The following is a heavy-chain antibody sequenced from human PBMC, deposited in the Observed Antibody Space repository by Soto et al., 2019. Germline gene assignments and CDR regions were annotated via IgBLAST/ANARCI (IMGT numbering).Heavy chain of an antibody. CDR2: IIPILGIA. V-gene: IGHV1-69*02. Sequence: SVKVSCKASGGTFSSYTISWVRQAPGQGLEWMGRIIPILGIANYAQKFQGRVTITADKSTSTAYMELSSLGSEDTAVYYCASDYCSSTSCYSRWFDPWGQGTLVTVSS. CDR3: ASDYCSSTSCYSRWFDP. D-gene: IGHD2-2*01. J-gene: IGHJ5*02. CDR1: GGTFSSYT.